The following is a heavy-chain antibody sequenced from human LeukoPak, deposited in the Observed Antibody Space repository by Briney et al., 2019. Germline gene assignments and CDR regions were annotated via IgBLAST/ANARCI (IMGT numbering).Heavy chain of an antibody. CDR1: GFTFSSYG. D-gene: IGHD3-10*01. V-gene: IGHV3-33*01. Sequence: GRSLRLSCAASGFTFSSYGMHWVRQAPGKGLEWVAVIWYDGSNKYYADSVKGRFTISRDNSKNTLFLQMHSLRAEDTAVYYCASAYYSGYTAGVDYWGQRTLVTVSS. CDR3: ASAYYSGYTAGVDY. CDR2: IWYDGSNK. J-gene: IGHJ4*02.